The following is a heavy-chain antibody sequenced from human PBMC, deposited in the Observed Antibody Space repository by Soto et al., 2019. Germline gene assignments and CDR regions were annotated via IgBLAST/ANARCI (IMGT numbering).Heavy chain of an antibody. CDR2: IWYDGSNK. V-gene: IGHV3-33*01. Sequence: QVQLVESGGGVVQPGRSLRLSCAASGFTVSSYGMHWVRQAPGKGLEWVAVIWYDGSNKYYADSVKGRFTISRDNSKNTLYLQMNSLRAEDTAVYYCARGYSRYYFDYWGQGTLVTVSS. J-gene: IGHJ4*02. D-gene: IGHD5-18*01. CDR3: ARGYSRYYFDY. CDR1: GFTVSSYG.